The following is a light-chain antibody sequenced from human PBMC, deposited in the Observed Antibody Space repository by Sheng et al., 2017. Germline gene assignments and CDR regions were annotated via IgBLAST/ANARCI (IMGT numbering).Light chain of an antibody. J-gene: IGLJ2*01. CDR2: END. Sequence: QSVLTQPPSVSGAPGQRVTISCTGSSSNIGAGVDVHWYQQLPGTAPKLLISENDKRPSGIPDRFSGSKSGTSATLGITGLQTGDEADYYCGTWDSSLSAVAFGGGTKLTVL. V-gene: IGLV1-51*02. CDR3: GTWDSSLSAVA. CDR1: SSNIGAGVD.